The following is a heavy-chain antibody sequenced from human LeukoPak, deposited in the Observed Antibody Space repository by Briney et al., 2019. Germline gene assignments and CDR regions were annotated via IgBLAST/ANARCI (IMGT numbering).Heavy chain of an antibody. D-gene: IGHD3-9*01. Sequence: PSETLSLTCTVSGGSISSYYWSWIRQPPGKGLEWIGYIYYSGGTNYNLSIKRRVNISVATSKKQFPLKLRSVTCADTAVYYCAKHRRIGLRYFDWLSAFDIWGQGTMVTVSS. CDR2: IYYSGGT. CDR3: AKHRRIGLRYFDWLSAFDI. CDR1: GGSISSYY. J-gene: IGHJ3*02. V-gene: IGHV4-59*08.